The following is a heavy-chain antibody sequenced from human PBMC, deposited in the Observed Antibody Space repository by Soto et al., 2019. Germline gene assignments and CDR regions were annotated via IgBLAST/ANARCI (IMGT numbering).Heavy chain of an antibody. CDR3: AKDYDYIWGSYRCDY. Sequence: QVQLVESGGGVVQPGRSLRLSCAASGFTFSSYGMHWVRQAPGKGLEWVAVISYDGSNKYYADSVKGRFTISTDNSKNRLYLQMNSLRAEDTAVYYCAKDYDYIWGSYRCDYWGQGTLVTFSS. J-gene: IGHJ4*02. D-gene: IGHD3-16*02. CDR1: GFTFSSYG. CDR2: ISYDGSNK. V-gene: IGHV3-30*18.